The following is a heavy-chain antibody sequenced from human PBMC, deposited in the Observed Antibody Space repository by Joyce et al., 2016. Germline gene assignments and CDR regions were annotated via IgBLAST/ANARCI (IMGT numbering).Heavy chain of an antibody. V-gene: IGHV4-59*11. CDR1: GGSISIHY. J-gene: IGHJ6*02. CDR3: ARGLGTPYGMDV. D-gene: IGHD7-27*01. CDR2: IYYSCST. Sequence: QVQLQESGPGLVKPSETLSLTCTVSGGSISIHYWSWIRQPPGKGLEWMGYIYYSCSTNYNPSLKSRVTISVDTAKNQFSLKLRSVSAADTAVYYCARGLGTPYGMDVWGQGTTVTVSS.